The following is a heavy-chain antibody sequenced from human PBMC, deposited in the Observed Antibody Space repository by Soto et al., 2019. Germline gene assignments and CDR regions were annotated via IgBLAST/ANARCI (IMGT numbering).Heavy chain of an antibody. CDR2: IYYSGST. J-gene: IGHJ5*02. Sequence: SETLSLTCTVSGGSISSGDYYWSWIRQPPGKGLEWIGYIYYSGSTYYNPSLKSRVTISVDTSKNQFSLKLSSVTAADTAVYYCAREPSGYCSGGSCYDHWGQGTLVTVSS. V-gene: IGHV4-30-4*01. CDR3: AREPSGYCSGGSCYDH. D-gene: IGHD2-15*01. CDR1: GGSISSGDYY.